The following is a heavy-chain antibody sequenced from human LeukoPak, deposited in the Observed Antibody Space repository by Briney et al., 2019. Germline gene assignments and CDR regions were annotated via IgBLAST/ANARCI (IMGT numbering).Heavy chain of an antibody. V-gene: IGHV1-8*02. J-gene: IGHJ4*02. CDR2: MNPNSGNT. CDR3: ARKFLGSRGYYFDY. D-gene: IGHD3-10*01. Sequence: GASVKVSCKASGGTFSSYAISWVRQATGQGLEWMGWMNPNSGNTGYAQKFQGRVTMTRNTSIRTAYMELSSLRSEDTAVYYCARKFLGSRGYYFDYWGQGTLVTVSS. CDR1: GGTFSSYA.